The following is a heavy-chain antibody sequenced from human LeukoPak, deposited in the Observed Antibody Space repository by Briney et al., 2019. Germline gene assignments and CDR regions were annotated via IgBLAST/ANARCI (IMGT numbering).Heavy chain of an antibody. D-gene: IGHD6-13*01. CDR3: AREYIAAAGTSVHWFDP. J-gene: IGHJ5*02. Sequence: ASVKVSCKASGYTFTNYGMSWVRQAPGQGLEWMGWINPNSGGTNYAQKFQGRVTMTRDTSISTAYMELSRLRSDDTAVYYCAREYIAAAGTSVHWFDPWGQGTLVTVSS. CDR1: GYTFTNYG. V-gene: IGHV1-2*02. CDR2: INPNSGGT.